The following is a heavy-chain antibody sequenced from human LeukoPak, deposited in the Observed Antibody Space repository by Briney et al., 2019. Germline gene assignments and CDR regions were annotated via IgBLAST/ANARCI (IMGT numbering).Heavy chain of an antibody. V-gene: IGHV4-59*12. CDR2: IYYSGST. CDR1: GGSISSYY. D-gene: IGHD3-10*02. J-gene: IGHJ3*02. CDR3: AGVGVFGECVDI. Sequence: SETLSLTCTVSGGSISSYYWSWIRQPPGKGLEWIGYIYYSGSTNYNPSLKSRVTMSVDTSKNQFSLKLSSVTAADTAVYYCAGVGVFGECVDIWGQGTMVTVSS.